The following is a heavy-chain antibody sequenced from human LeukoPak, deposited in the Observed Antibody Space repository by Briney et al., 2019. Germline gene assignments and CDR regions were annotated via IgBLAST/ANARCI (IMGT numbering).Heavy chain of an antibody. D-gene: IGHD2-2*02. J-gene: IGHJ5*02. CDR2: IYYSGST. CDR3: ARVESLGYCSSTSCYTVGWFDP. V-gene: IGHV4-59*01. Sequence: SETLSLTCTVSGGSISSYYWSWIRQPPGKGLEWIGYIYYSGSTNCNPSLKSRVTISVDTSKNQFSLKLSSVTAADTAVYYCARVESLGYCSSTSCYTVGWFDPWGQGTLVTVSS. CDR1: GGSISSYY.